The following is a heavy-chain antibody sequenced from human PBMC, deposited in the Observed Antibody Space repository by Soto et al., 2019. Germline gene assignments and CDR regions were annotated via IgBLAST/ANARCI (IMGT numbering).Heavy chain of an antibody. J-gene: IGHJ4*02. CDR2: INPSGGST. CDR3: ASAYVDIDKIDY. Sequence: GASVKVSCKASGYTFTSYYMHWVRQAPGQGLEWMGIINPSGGSTSYAQKFQGRVTMTRDTSTSTVYMELSSLRSEDTAVYYCASAYVDIDKIDYWGQGTLVTVSS. CDR1: GYTFTSYY. D-gene: IGHD5-12*01. V-gene: IGHV1-46*01.